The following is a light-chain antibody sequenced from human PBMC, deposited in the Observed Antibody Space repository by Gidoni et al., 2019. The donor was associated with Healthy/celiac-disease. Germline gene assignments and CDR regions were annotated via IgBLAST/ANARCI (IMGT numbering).Light chain of an antibody. CDR2: AAS. CDR3: QQYNSYPPMCS. Sequence: DIQMTQSPSSLSASVGDRVTITCRASQGIRNYLAWFQQKPGKAPKSLIYAASSLQSGSGTDFTLTISSLQPEDFANYYCQQYNSYPPMCSFGQGTKLEIK. V-gene: IGKV1-16*01. J-gene: IGKJ2*04. CDR1: QGIRNY.